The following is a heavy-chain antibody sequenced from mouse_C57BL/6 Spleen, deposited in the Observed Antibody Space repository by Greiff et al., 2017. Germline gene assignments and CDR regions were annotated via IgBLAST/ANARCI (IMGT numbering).Heavy chain of an antibody. D-gene: IGHD2-4*01. CDR2: IYPASGNT. J-gene: IGHJ4*01. CDR3: ARDYDDEYYAMDY. Sequence: QVQLKEPGPELVKPGASVKISCKASGYSFTSYYIHWVKQRPGQGLEWIGWIYPASGNTKYNQKFKGKATLTADTSSSTAYMQLSSLTSEDSAVYYCARDYDDEYYAMDYWGQGTSVTVSS. CDR1: GYSFTSYY. V-gene: IGHV1-66*01.